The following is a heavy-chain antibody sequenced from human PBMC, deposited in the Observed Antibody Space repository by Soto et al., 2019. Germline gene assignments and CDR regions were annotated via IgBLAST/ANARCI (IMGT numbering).Heavy chain of an antibody. CDR1: GVSISSYY. CDR3: ARDLGYYDFWSGPTTRDYYYGMDV. J-gene: IGHJ6*02. V-gene: IGHV4-59*01. D-gene: IGHD3-3*01. Sequence: LSLTCAVSGVSISSYYWSWIRQPPGKGLEWIGYIYYSGSTNYNPSLKSRVTISVDTSKNQFSLKLGSVTAADTAAYYCARDLGYYDFWSGPTTRDYYYGMDVWGQGTTVTVSS. CDR2: IYYSGST.